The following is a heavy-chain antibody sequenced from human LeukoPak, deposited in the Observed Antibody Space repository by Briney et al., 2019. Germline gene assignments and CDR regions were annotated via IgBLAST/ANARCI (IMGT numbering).Heavy chain of an antibody. CDR3: ARDLLGYSYDAYYFDF. D-gene: IGHD5-18*01. CDR2: LYTGGET. CDR1: GFSVSDNY. V-gene: IGHV3-53*01. Sequence: GGSLRLSCAASGFSVSDNYMIWVRQAPGKGLEWVSLLYTGGETKYADYVKGRFTMSRDTSKNTLYLQMNSLRAEDTAVYYCARDLLGYSYDAYYFDFWGQGTLVTVSS. J-gene: IGHJ4*02.